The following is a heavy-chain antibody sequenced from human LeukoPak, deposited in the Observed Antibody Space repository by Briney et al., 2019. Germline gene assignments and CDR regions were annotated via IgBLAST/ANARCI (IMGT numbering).Heavy chain of an antibody. CDR1: GYTFTSYY. CDR2: INPSGGST. CDR3: ARLGRPLRRLGAGPNILTGYDY. Sequence: GASVKVSCKASGYTFTSYYMHWVRQAPGQGLEWMGIINPSGGSTSYAQKFQGRVTMTRDTSTSPVYMELSSLRSEDTAVYYCARLGRPLRRLGAGPNILTGYDYWGQGTLVTVSS. J-gene: IGHJ4*02. V-gene: IGHV1-46*01. D-gene: IGHD3-9*01.